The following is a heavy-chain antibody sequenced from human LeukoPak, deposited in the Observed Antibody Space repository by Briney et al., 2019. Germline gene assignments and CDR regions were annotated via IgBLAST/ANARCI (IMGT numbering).Heavy chain of an antibody. J-gene: IGHJ4*02. Sequence: ASVKVSCKASGYTFTSYGISWVRQAPGQGLEWMGWISAYNGNTNYAQKLQGRVTMTTDTSTSTAYMELRSLRSDDTAVYYCARDRDYVWGSYRLFDYWGQGTLVTVSS. CDR1: GYTFTSYG. V-gene: IGHV1-18*01. CDR2: ISAYNGNT. CDR3: ARDRDYVWGSYRLFDY. D-gene: IGHD3-16*02.